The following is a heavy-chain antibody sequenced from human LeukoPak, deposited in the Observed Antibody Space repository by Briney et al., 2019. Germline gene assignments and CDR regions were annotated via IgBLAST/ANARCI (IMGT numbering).Heavy chain of an antibody. D-gene: IGHD3-10*01. Sequence: PGGSLRLSCAASGFTISFYWMSWVRQAPGKGLEWVANINQVASEKIYVDSVKGRFTIYRDNAKNSLYLQMNSVRAEDTAMYYCVRDGGYYGPDSWGQGALVSVS. CDR3: VRDGGYYGPDS. V-gene: IGHV3-7*04. CDR2: INQVASEK. J-gene: IGHJ4*02. CDR1: GFTISFYW.